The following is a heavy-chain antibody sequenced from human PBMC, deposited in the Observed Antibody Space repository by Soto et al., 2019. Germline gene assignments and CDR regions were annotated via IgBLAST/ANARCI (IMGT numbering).Heavy chain of an antibody. V-gene: IGHV3-13*01. CDR2: IGTAGDT. CDR1: GFTFSSYD. CDR3: ARDLVATGYYYYGMDV. D-gene: IGHD5-12*01. J-gene: IGHJ6*02. Sequence: GGSLRLSCAASGFTFSSYDMHWVRQATGKGLEWVSAIGTAGDTYYPGSVKGRFTISRENAKNSLYLQMNSLRAGDTAVYYCARDLVATGYYYYGMDVWGQGTTVTVSS.